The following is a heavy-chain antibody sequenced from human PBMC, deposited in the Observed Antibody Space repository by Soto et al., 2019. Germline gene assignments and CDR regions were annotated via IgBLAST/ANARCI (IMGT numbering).Heavy chain of an antibody. CDR1: GFTFSNAW. J-gene: IGHJ4*02. D-gene: IGHD3-10*01. CDR3: TTGILWFGESISDY. Sequence: EVQLLESGGGLVQPGGSLRLSCAASGFTFSNAWMSWVRQAPGKGLEWVGRIKSKTDGGTTDYAAPVKGRFTISRDDSKNTLYLQMNSLKTEDTAVYYCTTGILWFGESISDYWGQGTLVTVSS. CDR2: IKSKTDGGTT. V-gene: IGHV3-15*01.